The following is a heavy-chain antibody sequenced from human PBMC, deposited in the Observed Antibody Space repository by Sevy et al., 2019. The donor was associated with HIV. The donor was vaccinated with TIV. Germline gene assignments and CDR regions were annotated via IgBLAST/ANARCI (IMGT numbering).Heavy chain of an antibody. J-gene: IGHJ4*02. CDR1: GFTFGDYC. Sequence: GSLRLSCTASGFTFGDYCMSWVRQAPGKGLEWVAFLKSDVYGGTVDHAASVRGRFVISRDDSKTIAYLQMNDLKTEDTGVYYCTRSKAAQSIFDYWGQRALVTVSS. CDR3: TRSKAAQSIFDY. V-gene: IGHV3-49*04. CDR2: LKSDVYGGTV. D-gene: IGHD6-13*01.